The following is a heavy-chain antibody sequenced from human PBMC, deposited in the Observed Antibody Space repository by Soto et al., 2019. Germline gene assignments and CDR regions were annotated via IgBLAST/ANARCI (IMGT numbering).Heavy chain of an antibody. V-gene: IGHV3-7*03. CDR3: ARVGYYGSGNYGNYFYY. Sequence: EVQVVESGGGLAQPGGSLRLSCAASGFTFSNYWMSWVRQAPGKGLEWVANIKQDGGEKYYVDSVKGRFTISRDNAKDSLYLQMNSLRAEDTAVYYCARVGYYGSGNYGNYFYYWGQGTLVTVSS. D-gene: IGHD3-10*01. J-gene: IGHJ4*02. CDR1: GFTFSNYW. CDR2: IKQDGGEK.